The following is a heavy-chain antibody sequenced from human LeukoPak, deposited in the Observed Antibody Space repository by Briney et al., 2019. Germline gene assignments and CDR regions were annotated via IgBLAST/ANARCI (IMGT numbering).Heavy chain of an antibody. CDR1: GGTFSSYA. D-gene: IGHD3-22*01. Sequence: SVKVSCKASGGTFSSYAISWVRQARGQGLEWMGRIIPIFGIANYAQKFQGRVTITADKSTSTAYMELSSLRSEDTAVYYCATDGGYYDSSGYYCFDYWGQGTLVTVSS. CDR3: ATDGGYYDSSGYYCFDY. J-gene: IGHJ4*02. V-gene: IGHV1-69*04. CDR2: IIPIFGIA.